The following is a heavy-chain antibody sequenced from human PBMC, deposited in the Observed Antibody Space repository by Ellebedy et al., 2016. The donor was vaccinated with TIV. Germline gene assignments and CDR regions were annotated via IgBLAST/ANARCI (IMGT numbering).Heavy chain of an antibody. CDR3: TTDRAERGF. Sequence: PGGSLRLSCAASGFTFTNAWMSWVRQAPGKGLEWVGRIQANTDGGTADYAAPVKGRFTISRDDSENTVYLQMNSLKPEDTGMYYCTTDRAERGFWGQGTLVTVSS. V-gene: IGHV3-15*01. CDR2: IQANTDGGTA. D-gene: IGHD3-10*01. CDR1: GFTFTNAW. J-gene: IGHJ4*02.